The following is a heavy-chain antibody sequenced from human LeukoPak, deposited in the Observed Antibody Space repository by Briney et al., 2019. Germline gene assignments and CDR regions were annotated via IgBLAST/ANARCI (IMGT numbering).Heavy chain of an antibody. D-gene: IGHD6-19*01. CDR2: INPNSGGT. Sequence: GASVKVSCKASGYTFTGYYMHWVRQAPGQGLEWMGWINPNSGGTNYAQKFQGRVTMTRDTSISTAYMELSRLRSEDTAVYYCARDQSSGWRNSFDYWGQGTLVTVSS. J-gene: IGHJ4*02. CDR1: GYTFTGYY. V-gene: IGHV1-2*02. CDR3: ARDQSSGWRNSFDY.